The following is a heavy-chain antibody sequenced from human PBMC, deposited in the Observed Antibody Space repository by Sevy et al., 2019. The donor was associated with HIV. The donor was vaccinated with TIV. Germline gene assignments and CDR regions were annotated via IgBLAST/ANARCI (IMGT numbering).Heavy chain of an antibody. D-gene: IGHD3-22*01. Sequence: GGSLRLSCAASGFTFRTYAMSWVRQAPGKGLEWVSDISGSGGDTYYADSVKGRFTISRDNSKNTLYLQMSSLRAEDTAVYYCAKDAYYYDGSGYCMSQLYYGMDVWGQGTTVTVSS. CDR3: AKDAYYYDGSGYCMSQLYYGMDV. V-gene: IGHV3-23*01. CDR2: ISGSGGDT. J-gene: IGHJ6*02. CDR1: GFTFRTYA.